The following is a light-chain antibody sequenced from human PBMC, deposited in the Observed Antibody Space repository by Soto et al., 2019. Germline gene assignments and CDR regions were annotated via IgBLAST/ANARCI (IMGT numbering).Light chain of an antibody. J-gene: IGLJ3*02. CDR3: AAWDDSLSGWV. CDR1: SSNIGSNY. V-gene: IGLV1-47*02. CDR2: SNN. Sequence: QSVLTQPPSASGTPGQRVTISCSGSSSNIGSNYVYWYQQLPGTASKLLIYSNNQRPSGVPDRFSGSKSGTSASLAISGLRSEDEAEYYCAAWDDSLSGWVFGGGTKLTVL.